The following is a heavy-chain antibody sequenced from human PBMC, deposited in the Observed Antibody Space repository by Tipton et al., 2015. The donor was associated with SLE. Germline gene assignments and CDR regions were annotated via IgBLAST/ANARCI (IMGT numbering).Heavy chain of an antibody. J-gene: IGHJ3*02. D-gene: IGHD6-19*01. Sequence: TPSLTCAVSGDSISRSNWWSWVRQPPGKGLEWIGEIYHSGSTNYNPSLKSRVTISVDKSKNQFSLKLSSVTAADTAVYYCATNSGWLYDAFDIWGQGTMVSVSS. V-gene: IGHV4-4*02. CDR2: IYHSGST. CDR3: ATNSGWLYDAFDI. CDR1: GDSISRSNW.